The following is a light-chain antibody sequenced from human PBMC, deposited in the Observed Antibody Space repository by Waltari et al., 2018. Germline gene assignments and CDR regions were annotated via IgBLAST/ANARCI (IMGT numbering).Light chain of an antibody. J-gene: IGLJ3*02. Sequence: QSMLTQPPSVSGAPGQTVTISCTGSRPNIGATYDVHWYRQLPGTAPKLLIFGNSNRPAGVPDRFSGSKSGTSASLAITGLQAEDEADYYCQSYDSNMSGWVFGGGTKLTVL. V-gene: IGLV1-40*01. CDR2: GNS. CDR1: RPNIGATYD. CDR3: QSYDSNMSGWV.